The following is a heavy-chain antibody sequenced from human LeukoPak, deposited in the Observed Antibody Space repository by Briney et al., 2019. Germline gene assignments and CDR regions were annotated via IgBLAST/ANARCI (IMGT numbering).Heavy chain of an antibody. CDR2: VGTSGDAT. J-gene: IGHJ5*02. D-gene: IGHD3-16*01. Sequence: GGSLRLSCAASGFTFGTYAMTWVRRAPGKGLEWVSAVGTSGDATYYADSVKGRFTISRDSSKNTLYLQMNSLRVEDTAVYYCAKRGLVGSGAYKNNWFDPWGQGTLVTVPS. CDR1: GFTFGTYA. CDR3: AKRGLVGSGAYKNNWFDP. V-gene: IGHV3-23*01.